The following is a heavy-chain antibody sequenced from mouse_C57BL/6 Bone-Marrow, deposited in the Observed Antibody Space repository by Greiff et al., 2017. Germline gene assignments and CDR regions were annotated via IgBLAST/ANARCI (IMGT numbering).Heavy chain of an antibody. D-gene: IGHD1-1*01. CDR1: GYTFTDYY. J-gene: IGHJ2*01. V-gene: IGHV1-26*01. Sequence: EVQLQQSGPELVKPGASVKISCKASGYTFTDYYMNWVKQSHGKSLEWIGDINPNNGGTSYNQKFKGKATLTVVKSSSTAYMELRSLTSEDSAVYYCASLGVVGYWGQGTTLTVSS. CDR3: ASLGVVGY. CDR2: INPNNGGT.